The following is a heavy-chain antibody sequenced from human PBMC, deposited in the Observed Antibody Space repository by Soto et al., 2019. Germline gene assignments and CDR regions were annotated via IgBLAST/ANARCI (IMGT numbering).Heavy chain of an antibody. V-gene: IGHV4-39*01. CDR2: LYYRGST. CDR1: GCSIISSNYY. D-gene: IGHD2-2*01. Sequence: QLQVQESGPGRVKPSETMSLTCTVSGCSIISSNYYWGWIRQPPGKGLEWIGSLYYRGSTYYNPYLKRRVTTSLGLCENQFSLKVSAVTAADTAVYYGARPYVTDMVVVPAAKDYTAVWGTGTTVTVSS. J-gene: IGHJ6*03. CDR3: ARPYVTDMVVVPAAKDYTAV.